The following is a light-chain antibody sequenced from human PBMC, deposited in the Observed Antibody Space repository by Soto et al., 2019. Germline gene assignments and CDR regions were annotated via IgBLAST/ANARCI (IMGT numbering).Light chain of an antibody. CDR2: VAS. J-gene: IGKJ1*01. V-gene: IGKV3-20*01. CDR3: KQYCRASWT. CDR1: QSVSTNF. Sequence: EIVLTQSPGTLSLSPGEGATLSCRASQSVSTNFFAWYQQKPVQAPSLLIYVASTRATVIPDRFSGSGSGTDFTLTISRLEPEDFAVYYCKQYCRASWTLGQGTKVEIK.